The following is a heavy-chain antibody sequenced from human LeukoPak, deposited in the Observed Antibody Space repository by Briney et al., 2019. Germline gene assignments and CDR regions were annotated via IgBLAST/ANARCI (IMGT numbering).Heavy chain of an antibody. CDR3: ARVHYDFWSGGIAFDI. V-gene: IGHV1-2*02. D-gene: IGHD3-3*01. Sequence: ASVKVSCKASGYTFTGYYMHWVRQAPGQGLEWMGWINPNSGGTNYAQKFQCRVTMTRDTSISTAYMELSRLRSDDTAVYYCARVHYDFWSGGIAFDIWGQGTMVTVSS. CDR1: GYTFTGYY. CDR2: INPNSGGT. J-gene: IGHJ3*02.